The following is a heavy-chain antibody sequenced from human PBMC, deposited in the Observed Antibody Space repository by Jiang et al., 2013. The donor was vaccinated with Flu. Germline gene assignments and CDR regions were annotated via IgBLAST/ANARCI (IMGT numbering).Heavy chain of an antibody. J-gene: IGHJ4*02. V-gene: IGHV5-10-1*01. D-gene: IGHD4-17*01. CDR2: IDPRDSYT. Sequence: GAEVKKPGESLRIPCKASGYKFTNYWINWVRHMPGKGLEWMGRIDPRDSYTNYRWSFEGHVTFSVDRSIDTAFLQWSSLETSDSAIYFCARQRDFGDHGFDFDFWGPGTLVTVAT. CDR3: ARQRDFGDHGFDFDF. CDR1: GYKFTNYW.